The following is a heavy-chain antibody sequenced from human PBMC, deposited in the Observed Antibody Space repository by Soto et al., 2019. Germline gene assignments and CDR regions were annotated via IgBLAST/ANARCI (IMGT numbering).Heavy chain of an antibody. D-gene: IGHD5-12*01. CDR3: ARPFSGYDGYFDY. CDR1: GYSCTSYW. V-gene: IGHV5-51*01. J-gene: IGHJ4*02. CDR2: IYPGDSDT. Sequence: VESLKISCKGSGYSCTSYWIGWVRQMPGKGLEWMGIIYPGDSDTRYSPSFQGQVTISADKSISTAYLQWSSLKASDTAMYYCARPFSGYDGYFDYWGQGTLVTVSS.